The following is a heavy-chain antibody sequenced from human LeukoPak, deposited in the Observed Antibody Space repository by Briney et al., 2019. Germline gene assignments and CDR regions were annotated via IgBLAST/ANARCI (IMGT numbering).Heavy chain of an antibody. D-gene: IGHD2-21*02. V-gene: IGHV4-39*01. CDR3: ARLCSGGDCYFDY. CDR2: IYYTGST. J-gene: IGHJ4*02. Sequence: SETLSLTCTVSGGSISSDSFYWGWIRQPPGKGLEWIATIYYTGSTYYFPSPKSRVTISADMSKNEFSLRLRSVSAADTAVYYCARLCSGGDCYFDYWGQGTLVTVSS. CDR1: GGSISSDSFY.